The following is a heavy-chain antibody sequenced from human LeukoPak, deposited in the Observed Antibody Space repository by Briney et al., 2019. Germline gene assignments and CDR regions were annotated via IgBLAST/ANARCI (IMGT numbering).Heavy chain of an antibody. CDR1: GYTFTSYG. Sequence: GASVKVSCKASGYTFTSYGISWVRQAPGQGLEWMGWISAYNGNTNYAQKLQGRVTMTTDTSKSTAYMELRSLRSDDTAVYYCARGGRYFDWLSATYYFDYWGQGTLVTVSS. CDR2: ISAYNGNT. D-gene: IGHD3-9*01. CDR3: ARGGRYFDWLSATYYFDY. V-gene: IGHV1-18*01. J-gene: IGHJ4*02.